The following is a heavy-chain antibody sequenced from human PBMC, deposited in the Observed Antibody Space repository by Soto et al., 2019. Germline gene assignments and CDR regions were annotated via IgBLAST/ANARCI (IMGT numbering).Heavy chain of an antibody. D-gene: IGHD5-12*01. V-gene: IGHV4-4*07. CDR2: IFSSGST. CDR3: AREGSYSAYNFAHGIQLWSFDF. CDR1: GGSINTFY. J-gene: IGHJ4*02. Sequence: SETLSLNCTVLGGSINTFYWSWVRQPAGKGLEGIGRIFSSGSTSCKPSLESRVAMSVDTSKNHFSLNLSSVTAADMAVYYCAREGSYSAYNFAHGIQLWSFDFWGQGALVTVSS.